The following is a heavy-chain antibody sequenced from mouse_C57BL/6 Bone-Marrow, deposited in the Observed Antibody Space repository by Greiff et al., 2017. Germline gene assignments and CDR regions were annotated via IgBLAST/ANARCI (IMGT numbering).Heavy chain of an antibody. CDR3: ARSYDGSSYGYYAMDY. CDR1: GFNIKNTY. V-gene: IGHV14-3*01. J-gene: IGHJ4*01. Sequence: VQLQQSVAELVRPGASVKLSCTASGFNIKNTYMHWVKQRPEQGLEWIGRIDPANGNTKYAPKFQGKATITADTSSNTAYLQLSSLTSEDTAIYYGARSYDGSSYGYYAMDYWGQGTSVTVSS. D-gene: IGHD1-1*01. CDR2: IDPANGNT.